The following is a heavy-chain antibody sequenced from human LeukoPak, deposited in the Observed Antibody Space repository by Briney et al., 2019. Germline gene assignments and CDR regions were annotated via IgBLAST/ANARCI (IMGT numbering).Heavy chain of an antibody. V-gene: IGHV1-3*01. Sequence: ASVKVPCKASGYTFTSYAMHWVRQAPGQRLEWMGWINAGNGNTKYSQKFQGRVTITRDTSASTAYMELSSLRSEDTAVYHCARDDYDSSGYRNWFDPWGQGTLVTVSS. CDR3: ARDDYDSSGYRNWFDP. J-gene: IGHJ5*02. D-gene: IGHD3-22*01. CDR1: GYTFTSYA. CDR2: INAGNGNT.